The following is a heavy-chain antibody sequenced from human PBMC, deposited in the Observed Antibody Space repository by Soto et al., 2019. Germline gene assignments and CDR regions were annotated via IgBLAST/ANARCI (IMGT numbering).Heavy chain of an antibody. Sequence: QVQLQESGPGLVKPSETLSLTCTVSGGSISSYYWSWIRQPPGKGLEWIGYIYYSGSTNYNPSRKSRVTISVDTSKNQFSLKLSSVTAADTAVYYCARRWGYTFDIWGQGTMVTVSS. J-gene: IGHJ3*02. D-gene: IGHD2-2*02. CDR1: GGSISSYY. CDR2: IYYSGST. CDR3: ARRWGYTFDI. V-gene: IGHV4-59*08.